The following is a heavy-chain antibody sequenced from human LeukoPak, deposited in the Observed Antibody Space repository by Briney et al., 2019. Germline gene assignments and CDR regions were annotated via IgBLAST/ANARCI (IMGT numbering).Heavy chain of an antibody. Sequence: SETLSLTCTVSGGSIGSSSYYWGWIRQPPGTGLEWIGSIYYSGSTYYNPSLKSRVTISVDTSKNQFSLKLSSVTAADTAVYYCARGHCSSTSCYSHHDYWGQGTLVTVSS. CDR1: GGSIGSSSYY. CDR2: IYYSGST. J-gene: IGHJ4*02. CDR3: ARGHCSSTSCYSHHDY. D-gene: IGHD2-2*01. V-gene: IGHV4-39*07.